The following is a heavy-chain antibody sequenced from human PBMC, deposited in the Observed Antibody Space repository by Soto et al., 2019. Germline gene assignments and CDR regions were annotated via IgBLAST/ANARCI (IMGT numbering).Heavy chain of an antibody. V-gene: IGHV4-31*03. D-gene: IGHD2-21*01. CDR3: VRDGAGAYGLGWFCP. CDR2: IYHSGST. Sequence: QVQLQESGPGLVKPSQTLSLSCTVSGDSISRGGYYWNWIRQHPSKGLEWIGYIYHSGSTKYNPSLKSRVTMSVDTSKNQLSLELTNVTAADTAVYYWVRDGAGAYGLGWFCPWGQGTLVTVSS. J-gene: IGHJ5*02. CDR1: GDSISRGGYY.